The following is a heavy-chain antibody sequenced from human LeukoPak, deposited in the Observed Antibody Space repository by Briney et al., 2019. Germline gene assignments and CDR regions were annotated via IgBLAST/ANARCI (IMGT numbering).Heavy chain of an antibody. Sequence: SETLSLTCTVSGGSISDYYWSWIRQPPGKGLEWIGYIYYSGSTNYSPSLKSRVTISVDTSKNQFSLKLSSVTAADTAVYYCARALQTRRFDYWGQGTLVTVSS. CDR2: IYYSGST. V-gene: IGHV4-59*01. CDR3: ARALQTRRFDY. J-gene: IGHJ4*02. CDR1: GGSISDYY.